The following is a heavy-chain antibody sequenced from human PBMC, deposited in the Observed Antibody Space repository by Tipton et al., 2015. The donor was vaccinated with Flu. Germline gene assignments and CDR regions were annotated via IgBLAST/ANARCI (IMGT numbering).Heavy chain of an antibody. D-gene: IGHD4-11*01. V-gene: IGHV4-61*09. CDR1: GASISSGSYY. J-gene: IGHJ5*02. CDR3: ARRDYSNYVSDPKNWFDP. Sequence: LRLSCTVSGASISSGSYYWTWIRQPAGKGMEWIGNIFHTGSTYYNPSLKSRVTLSVDTSKNQFSLKVISVTAADTAVYYCARRDYSNYVSDPKNWFDPWGQGTLVTVSS. CDR2: IFHTGST.